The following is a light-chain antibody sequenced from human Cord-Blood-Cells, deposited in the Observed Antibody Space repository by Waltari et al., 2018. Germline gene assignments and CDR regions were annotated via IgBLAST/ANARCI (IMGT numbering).Light chain of an antibody. CDR2: DVS. CDR1: SSDVGGYNY. V-gene: IGLV2-14*01. Sequence: QSALTQPASVSGSPGPSFTISCTGTSSDVGGYNYDSWYQQHPGKAPKLMIYDVSNRPSGVSNRFSGSKSGNTASLTISGLQAEDEADYYCSSYTSSSTLGFGGGTKLTVL. J-gene: IGLJ3*02. CDR3: SSYTSSSTLG.